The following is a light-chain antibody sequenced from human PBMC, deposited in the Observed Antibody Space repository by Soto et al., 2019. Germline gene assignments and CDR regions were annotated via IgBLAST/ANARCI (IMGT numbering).Light chain of an antibody. Sequence: VWPKSPAPFSVSPGERATPPSRPSQSVTSNLACYQQKPGQPPKLLINVPSTRATGIPARFSGSGSGTEFTLTISSLQSEDFAVYYCQQYNVWPLTFGGGTKVEFK. CDR1: QSVTSN. CDR2: VPS. CDR3: QQYNVWPLT. V-gene: IGKV3-15*01. J-gene: IGKJ4*02.